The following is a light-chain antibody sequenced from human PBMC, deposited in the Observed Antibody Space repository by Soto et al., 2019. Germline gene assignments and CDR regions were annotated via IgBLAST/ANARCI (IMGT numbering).Light chain of an antibody. CDR3: QSYDSSNQRV. CDR1: SGSIASNY. CDR2: EDN. Sequence: NFMLTQPHSVSESPGKTVTISCTRSSGSIASNYVQLYQQRPGSAPTTVIYEDNQRPAGVPDRFSGSIDSSSNSASLTISGLKTEDEADYYCQSYDSSNQRVFGGGTKLTVL. V-gene: IGLV6-57*03. J-gene: IGLJ2*01.